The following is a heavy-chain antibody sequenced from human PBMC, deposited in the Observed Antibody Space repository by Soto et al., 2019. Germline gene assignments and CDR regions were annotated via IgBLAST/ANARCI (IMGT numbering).Heavy chain of an antibody. Sequence: LRLSCAASGFTFSDYYMSWIRQAPGKGLEWVSAISSSGGSTYYADSVKGRFTISRDNSKNTLYLQMNSLRAEDTAVYYCANTPLKTDYYGSGSSWGQGTLVTVSS. CDR3: ANTPLKTDYYGSGSS. D-gene: IGHD3-10*01. CDR1: GFTFSDYY. CDR2: ISSSGGST. V-gene: IGHV3-23*01. J-gene: IGHJ4*02.